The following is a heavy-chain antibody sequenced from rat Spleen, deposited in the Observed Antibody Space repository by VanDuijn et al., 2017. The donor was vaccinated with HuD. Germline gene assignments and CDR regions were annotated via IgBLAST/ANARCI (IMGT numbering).Heavy chain of an antibody. D-gene: IGHD1-3*01. CDR2: MWRGGTT. Sequence: QVQLMESGPGLVQPSETLSLICTVSGFSLTSYNVHWVRQPPGKGLEWMGVMWRGGTTDYKSDLKSRLSISRDISKNQVFLKMESRQSEDTSTYYCARDMGALWGQGVMVTVSS. V-gene: IGHV2-45*01. CDR3: ARDMGAL. CDR1: GFSLTSYN. J-gene: IGHJ2*01.